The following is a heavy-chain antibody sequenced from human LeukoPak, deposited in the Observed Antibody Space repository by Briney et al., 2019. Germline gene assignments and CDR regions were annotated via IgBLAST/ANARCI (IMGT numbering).Heavy chain of an antibody. CDR1: GGSIRSGGHY. CDR3: ARLEAAAGTDY. V-gene: IGHV4-31*03. J-gene: IGHJ4*02. D-gene: IGHD6-13*01. CDR2: IHYSGST. Sequence: SQTLSLTCTVSGGSIRSGGHYWSWIRQRPGKGLEWIGYIHYSGSTFYNPSLKSRLTISVDTSKSQFSLKLSSVTAADTAVYYCARLEAAAGTDYWGQGTLVTVSS.